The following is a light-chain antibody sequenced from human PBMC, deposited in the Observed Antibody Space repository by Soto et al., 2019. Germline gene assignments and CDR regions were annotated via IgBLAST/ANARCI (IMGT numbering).Light chain of an antibody. CDR3: CSYAGGVV. V-gene: IGLV2-23*02. CDR2: EVT. J-gene: IGLJ3*02. CDR1: SSDVETYNL. Sequence: QSVLTQPASVSGSPGQSITISCTGISSDVETYNLVSWYQHHPGKAPKLLIYEVTKRPSGISNRFSGSKSGNAASLTISGLQADDEADYYCCSYAGGVVFGGGTKLTVL.